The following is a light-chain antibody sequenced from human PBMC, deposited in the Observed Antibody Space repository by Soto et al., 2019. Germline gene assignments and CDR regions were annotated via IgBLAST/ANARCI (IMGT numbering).Light chain of an antibody. CDR1: QTISSW. J-gene: IGKJ1*01. V-gene: IGKV1-5*03. CDR3: QQYNHYWS. CDR2: TAS. Sequence: DIQMTQSPSTLSGSVGDRVTITCRASQTISSWLAWYQQKPGKAPKLLIYTASSLEGGVPSRFSGSGSGTEFTLTISSLQPDDFATYYCQQYNHYWSFGQGTKVDIK.